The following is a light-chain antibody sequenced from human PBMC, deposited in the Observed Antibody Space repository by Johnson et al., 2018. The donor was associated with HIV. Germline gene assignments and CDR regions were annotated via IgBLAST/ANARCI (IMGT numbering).Light chain of an antibody. CDR1: SSNIGNNY. CDR2: DNN. Sequence: HSVLTQPPSVSAAPGQKVTISCSGSSSNIGNNYVSWYQQLPGTAPKLLIYDNNKRPSGIPDRFSGSKSGTSATLGITGLQTGDEADYYCGTWDSSLSAGIVVGTGTMVTVL. CDR3: GTWDSSLSAGIV. V-gene: IGLV1-51*01. J-gene: IGLJ1*01.